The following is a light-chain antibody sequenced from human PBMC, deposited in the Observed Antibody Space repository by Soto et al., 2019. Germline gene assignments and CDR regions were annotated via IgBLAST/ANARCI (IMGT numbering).Light chain of an antibody. CDR1: QSISNW. Sequence: DIQMTQSPSTLSASVGDRVTITCRASQSISNWLAWYQQKPGKAPKLLIYDASSLEGGVPSRFSGSGSGTEFTLTISGLQPDDFATYYCQQYESYSRTFGQGTKVESK. CDR2: DAS. CDR3: QQYESYSRT. V-gene: IGKV1-5*01. J-gene: IGKJ1*01.